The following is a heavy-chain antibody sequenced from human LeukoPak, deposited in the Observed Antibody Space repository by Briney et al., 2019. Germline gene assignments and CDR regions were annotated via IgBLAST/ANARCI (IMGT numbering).Heavy chain of an antibody. J-gene: IGHJ4*02. CDR2: ISYDGRNK. CDR1: GFTFSSYA. V-gene: IGHV3-30*04. Sequence: GGSLRLSCAASGFTFSSYAMHWVRQAPGKGLEWVAVISYDGRNKYYTDSVKGRFPISRDNSKNTLYLQMNSLRAEDTAVYYCARNFNHFDYWGQGTLVTVSS. CDR3: ARNFNHFDY. D-gene: IGHD1-14*01.